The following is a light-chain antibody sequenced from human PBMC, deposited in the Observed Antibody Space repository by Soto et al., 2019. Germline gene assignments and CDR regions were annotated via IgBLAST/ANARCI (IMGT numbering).Light chain of an antibody. CDR1: QSVGSN. Sequence: EIVMTQSPATLSVSPGERVTLSCRASQSVGSNLAWYQQKPGQAPRLLIHGASARATGLPARFSGSGSGTEFILTISSLHSDDFAVYYCQQYHNWPRTFGQGTKVEIK. J-gene: IGKJ1*01. CDR3: QQYHNWPRT. V-gene: IGKV3-15*01. CDR2: GAS.